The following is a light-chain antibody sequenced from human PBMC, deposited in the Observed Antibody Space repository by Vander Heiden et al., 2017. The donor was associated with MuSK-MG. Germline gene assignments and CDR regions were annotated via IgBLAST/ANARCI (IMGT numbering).Light chain of an antibody. CDR2: GTS. J-gene: IGKJ1*01. CDR3: QSDDKSSWT. CDR1: QRIPSSY. V-gene: IGKV3-20*01. Sequence: EILLTQSPGTLPLSPGERATLSCRASQRIPSSYIAWYQQKAGQAPRLLVFGTSSRATGIPVRFIDSGSGTDFTLTITILDPEDFGVYYCQSDDKSSWTFGQGTKMEIK.